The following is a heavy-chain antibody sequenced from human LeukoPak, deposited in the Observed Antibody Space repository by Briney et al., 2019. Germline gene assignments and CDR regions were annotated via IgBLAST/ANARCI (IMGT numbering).Heavy chain of an antibody. CDR3: AKGMGYCSSTSCYAVDY. CDR2: ISGSGGST. V-gene: IGHV3-23*01. Sequence: GGSLRLSCAASGFTFSSYAMSWVRQASGKGLEWVSAISGSGGSTYYADSVKGRFTISRDNSKNTLYLQMNSLRAEDTAVYYCAKGMGYCSSTSCYAVDYWGQGTLVTVSS. J-gene: IGHJ4*02. D-gene: IGHD2-2*01. CDR1: GFTFSSYA.